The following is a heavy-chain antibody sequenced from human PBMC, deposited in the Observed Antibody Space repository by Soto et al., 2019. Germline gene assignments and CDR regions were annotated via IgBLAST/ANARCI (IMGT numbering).Heavy chain of an antibody. CDR3: ARGAGNWEPFDF. V-gene: IGHV4-30-2*01. CDR1: GDSISGGGHS. J-gene: IGHJ4*02. Sequence: QLQLQESGSGLLTPSQTLSLTCAVSGDSISGGGHSWNWVRQPPGQGLEWIGYIYHSAGTNYNPSLANRVSISMDVSRNHFSLKLTSVTAADTAVYYCARGAGNWEPFDFWGRGTLVTVSS. CDR2: IYHSAGT. D-gene: IGHD7-27*01.